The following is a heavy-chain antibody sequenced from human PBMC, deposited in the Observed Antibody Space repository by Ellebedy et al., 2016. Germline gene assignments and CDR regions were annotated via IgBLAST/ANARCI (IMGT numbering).Heavy chain of an antibody. CDR3: AKDRYYYDSSALGHFDY. J-gene: IGHJ4*02. Sequence: GESLKISCAASGFTFSSYGMHWVRQAPGKGLEWVAVISYDGSKKYYADSVKGRFTISRDNSKNTLYLQMNSLRAEDTAVYYCAKDRYYYDSSALGHFDYWGQGTLVTVSS. CDR2: ISYDGSKK. D-gene: IGHD3-22*01. V-gene: IGHV3-30*18. CDR1: GFTFSSYG.